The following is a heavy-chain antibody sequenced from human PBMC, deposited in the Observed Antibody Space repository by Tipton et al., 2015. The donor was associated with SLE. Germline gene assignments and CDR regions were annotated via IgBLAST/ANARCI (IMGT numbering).Heavy chain of an antibody. V-gene: IGHV4-59*12. CDR3: ARGVRYYASGTFPYFYYFMDV. D-gene: IGHD3-10*01. J-gene: IGHJ6*03. Sequence: TLSLTCTVSGVSIRTYYWSWIRQPPGKGLEWIGYIYYSGSTNYNPSLKSRVTISVDTSKNQFSLKLSSVTAADTAVYYCARGVRYYASGTFPYFYYFMDVWGKGTTVTVSS. CDR1: GVSIRTYY. CDR2: IYYSGST.